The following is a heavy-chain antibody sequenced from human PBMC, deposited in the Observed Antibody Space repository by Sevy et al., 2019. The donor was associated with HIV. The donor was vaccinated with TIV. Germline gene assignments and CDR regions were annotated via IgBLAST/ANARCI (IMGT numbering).Heavy chain of an antibody. D-gene: IGHD3-9*01. Sequence: SETLSLTCTVSGGSISSSSYYWGWIRQPPGKGLEWSGSIYYSGSTYYNPSLKSRVTISVDTSNNQFSLKRSSVTAADTAVYYCASYFGCLLTYYYYYGMDVWGQGTTVTVSS. CDR3: ASYFGCLLTYYYYYGMDV. CDR2: IYYSGST. V-gene: IGHV4-39*01. J-gene: IGHJ6*02. CDR1: GGSISSSSYY.